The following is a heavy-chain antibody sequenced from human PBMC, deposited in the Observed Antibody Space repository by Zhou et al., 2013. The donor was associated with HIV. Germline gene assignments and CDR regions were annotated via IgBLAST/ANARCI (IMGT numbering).Heavy chain of an antibody. CDR2: ISGHNDKT. Sequence: QVQLVQSGAEVKRPGASVKVSCKASGYTLSGFGISWVRQAPGQGLEWMGWISGHNDKTKYAQKFQGRVTMTTDTSTSTAYMEVRSLRSDDTAMYYCARVVFDRSDYWGQGTLVTVSS. J-gene: IGHJ4*02. CDR1: GYTLSGFG. CDR3: ARVVFDRSDY. D-gene: IGHD3-9*01. V-gene: IGHV1-18*01.